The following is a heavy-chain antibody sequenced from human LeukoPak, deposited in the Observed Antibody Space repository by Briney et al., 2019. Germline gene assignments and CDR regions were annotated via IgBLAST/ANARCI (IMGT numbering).Heavy chain of an antibody. Sequence: GGSLRLSCTTSSRYAISWFRQAPGKGLEWGSRITRSGYNTYNANSVKGRLTISRATSKNTLYLQLNRLRVEDTAVYYCAKSNRYFEYWGQGNLVPVSS. CDR3: AKSNRYFEY. CDR1: SRYA. J-gene: IGHJ4*02. D-gene: IGHD3-16*02. CDR2: ITRSGYNT. V-gene: IGHV3-23*01.